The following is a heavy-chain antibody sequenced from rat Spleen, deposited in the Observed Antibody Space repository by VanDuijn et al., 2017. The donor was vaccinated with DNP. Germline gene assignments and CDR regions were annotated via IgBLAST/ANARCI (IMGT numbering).Heavy chain of an antibody. CDR2: IDSDVHNT. J-gene: IGHJ2*01. Sequence: EVQLVETGGGLVQPGRSLKVSCVASGFTFSSYWMYWIRQAPGKGLEWVATIDSDVHNTYYTDSVKGRFTISRDNAKSTLYLQRDSLRSEDTATYYCARHTTGLDYWGQGVMVTVSS. CDR1: GFTFSSYW. D-gene: IGHD1-9*01. CDR3: ARHTTGLDY. V-gene: IGHV5-58*01.